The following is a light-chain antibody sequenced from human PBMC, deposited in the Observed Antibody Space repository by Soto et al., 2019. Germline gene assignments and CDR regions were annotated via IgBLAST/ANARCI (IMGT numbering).Light chain of an antibody. J-gene: IGLJ1*01. CDR2: EVN. CDR1: SSDVGGYKY. Sequence: QSVLTQPPSASGSPGQSVTISCTGTSSDVGGYKYVSWYQQHPGKAPKLMIYEVNKRPSGVPDRFSGSKSGNTASLTVSGLQSEDEADYYCSSYAGSNNYVFGTGTK. CDR3: SSYAGSNNYV. V-gene: IGLV2-8*01.